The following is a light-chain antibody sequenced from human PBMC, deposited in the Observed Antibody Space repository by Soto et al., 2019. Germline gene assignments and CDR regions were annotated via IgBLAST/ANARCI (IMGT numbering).Light chain of an antibody. CDR3: QQYDSTPRT. CDR2: WAS. J-gene: IGKJ2*01. V-gene: IGKV4-1*01. CDR1: QSVLHSSINKNF. Sequence: DIVMTQSPDSLAVSLGERATINCKSSQSVLHSSINKNFLAWYQQKPGQPPKLLIYWASTRESGVPDRFSGSGSGTDFTLTISSLQAEDVAVYYCQQYDSTPRTFGQGTKLEIK.